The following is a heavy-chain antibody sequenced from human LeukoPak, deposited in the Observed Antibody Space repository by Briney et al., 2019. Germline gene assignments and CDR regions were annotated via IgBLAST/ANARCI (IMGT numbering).Heavy chain of an antibody. V-gene: IGHV3-7*01. CDR1: GFTFSSYA. CDR2: IKQDGSEK. Sequence: GGSLRLSCAASGFTFSSYAMSWVRQAPGKGLEWVANIKQDGSEKYYVDSVKGRFTISRDNAKNSLYLQMNSLRAEDTAVYYCARDSPTIFVYYYYYGMDVWGQGTTVTVSS. J-gene: IGHJ6*02. CDR3: ARDSPTIFVYYYYYGMDV. D-gene: IGHD3-3*01.